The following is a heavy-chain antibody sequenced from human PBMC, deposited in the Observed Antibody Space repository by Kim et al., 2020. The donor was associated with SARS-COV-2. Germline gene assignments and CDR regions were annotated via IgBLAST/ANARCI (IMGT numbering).Heavy chain of an antibody. J-gene: IGHJ4*02. Sequence: GGSLRLSCAVSGFTFSNYGMHWVRQAPGKGLELVALISFDGSTTYYVDSVKGRFTISRDNSKNTLFLHMFALGDEDTAVYYCAKEGTSGTFPDYWGQGTLVTVSS. D-gene: IGHD3-10*01. CDR3: AKEGTSGTFPDY. CDR2: ISFDGSTT. CDR1: GFTFSNYG. V-gene: IGHV3-30*18.